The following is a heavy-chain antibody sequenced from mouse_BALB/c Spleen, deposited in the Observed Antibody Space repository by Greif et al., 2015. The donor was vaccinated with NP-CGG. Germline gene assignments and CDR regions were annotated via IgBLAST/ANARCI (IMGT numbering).Heavy chain of an antibody. Sequence: QVQLQQSGAELVKPGASVKLSCKTSGYTFTSYWIQWVKQRPGQGLGWIGEIFPGTGPTYYNEKFKGKATLTIDTSSSTAYMQLSSLTSEDSAVYFCARRSSYFDYWGQGTTLTVSS. V-gene: IGHV1S132*01. J-gene: IGHJ2*01. CDR2: IFPGTGPT. D-gene: IGHD1-1*01. CDR1: GYTFTSYW. CDR3: ARRSSYFDY.